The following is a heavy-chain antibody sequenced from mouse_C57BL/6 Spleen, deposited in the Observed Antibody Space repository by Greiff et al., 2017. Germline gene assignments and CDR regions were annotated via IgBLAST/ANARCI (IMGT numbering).Heavy chain of an antibody. CDR3: ARQEESRVGFDD. J-gene: IGHJ2*01. Sequence: EVMLVESGGDLVKPGGSLKLSCAASGFTFSSYGMSWVRQTPDKRLEWVATISSGGSYTYYPASVKGRYTISRDNAKNTLYLQMSSLKSEDTAMYYCARQEESRVGFDDWGQGTTLTVSS. CDR2: ISSGGSYT. CDR1: GFTFSSYG. V-gene: IGHV5-6*01. D-gene: IGHD1-1*02.